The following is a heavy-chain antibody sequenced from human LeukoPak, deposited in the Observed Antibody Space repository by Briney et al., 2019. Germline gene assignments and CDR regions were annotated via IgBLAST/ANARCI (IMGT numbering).Heavy chain of an antibody. CDR1: GYTFTSYG. CDR3: ARVGGGIVPAAMRFDP. V-gene: IGHV1-18*01. Sequence: ASVKVSCKASGYTFTSYGISWVRQAPGQGLEWMGWISAYNGNTNYAQKLQGRVTMPTDTSTSTAYMELRSLRSDDTAVYYCARVGGGIVPAAMRFDPWGQGTLVTVSS. J-gene: IGHJ5*02. D-gene: IGHD2-2*01. CDR2: ISAYNGNT.